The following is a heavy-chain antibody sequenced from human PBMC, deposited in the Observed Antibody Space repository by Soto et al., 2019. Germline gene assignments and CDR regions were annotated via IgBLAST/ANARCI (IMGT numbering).Heavy chain of an antibody. D-gene: IGHD1-7*01. CDR3: ASRDPGTSVDY. J-gene: IGHJ4*02. CDR2: IYRTGST. Sequence: SETLSLTCAVSGGSFTSNNWWTWVRQPPGQGLEWIGEIYRTGSTNYNPSLKSRVTISLDKTENQFSLKVTSLTAADTAVYYCASRDPGTSVDYWGQGTLVTVSS. V-gene: IGHV4-4*02. CDR1: GGSFTSNNW.